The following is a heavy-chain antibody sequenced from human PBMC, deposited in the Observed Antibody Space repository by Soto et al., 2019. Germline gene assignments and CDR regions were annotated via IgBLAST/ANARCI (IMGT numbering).Heavy chain of an antibody. CDR2: ISSSSSYI. CDR1: GFTFSSYS. V-gene: IGHV3-21*01. D-gene: IGHD3-16*02. J-gene: IGHJ3*02. Sequence: PGGSLRLSCAASGFTFSSYSMNWVRQAPGKGLEWVSSISSSSSYIYYADSVKGRFTISRDNAKNSLYLQMNSLRAEDTAVYYCAREFGYDYIWGSYRFDGWAFDIWGQGTMVTVSS. CDR3: AREFGYDYIWGSYRFDGWAFDI.